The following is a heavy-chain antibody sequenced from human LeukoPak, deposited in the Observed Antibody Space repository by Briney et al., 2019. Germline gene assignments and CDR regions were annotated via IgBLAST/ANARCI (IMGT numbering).Heavy chain of an antibody. V-gene: IGHV4-34*01. CDR3: AALVVTATRDY. CDR1: GGSFSGYY. Sequence: SETLSLTCAVYGGSFSGYYWSWIRQPPGKGLEWIGEINHSGSTNYNPSLKSRVPISVDTSKNQFSLKLSSVTAADTAVYYCAALVVTATRDYWGQGTLVTVSS. D-gene: IGHD2-21*02. CDR2: INHSGST. J-gene: IGHJ4*02.